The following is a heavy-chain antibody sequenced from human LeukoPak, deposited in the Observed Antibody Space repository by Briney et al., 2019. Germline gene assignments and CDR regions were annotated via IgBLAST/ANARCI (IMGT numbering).Heavy chain of an antibody. CDR2: ISSSSSYI. Sequence: GGSLRLSCAASGFTFSSYSMNWVRQAPGKGLEWVSSISSSSSYIYHADSVKGRFTISRDNSKNTLYLQMNSLRAEDTAVYYCAKAVGGFDYWGQGTLVTVSS. CDR1: GFTFSSYS. D-gene: IGHD2-15*01. V-gene: IGHV3-21*04. CDR3: AKAVGGFDY. J-gene: IGHJ4*02.